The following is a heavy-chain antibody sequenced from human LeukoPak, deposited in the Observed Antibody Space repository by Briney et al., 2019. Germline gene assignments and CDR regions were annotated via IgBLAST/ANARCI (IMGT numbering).Heavy chain of an antibody. J-gene: IGHJ4*02. CDR3: ARQKIFWSGYYPDY. D-gene: IGHD3-3*01. V-gene: IGHV4-39*01. CDR2: IYYSGST. Sequence: PSETLSLTCTVSGGSISSSSYYWGWIRQPPGKGLEWIGSIYYSGSTYYNPSLKSRVTISVDTSKYQFSLKLSSVTAADAAVYYCARQKIFWSGYYPDYWGQGTLVTVSS. CDR1: GGSISSSSYY.